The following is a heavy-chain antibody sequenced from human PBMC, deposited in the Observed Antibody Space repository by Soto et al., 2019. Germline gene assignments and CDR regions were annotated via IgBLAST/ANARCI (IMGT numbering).Heavy chain of an antibody. J-gene: IGHJ4*02. CDR3: ARVVGITVTGPLDY. CDR2: MRSSGADT. V-gene: IGHV3-11*03. Sequence: GGSLRLSCAASGFTFGDYNMNWIRQVPGKGLEWVSYMRSSGADTKYADSVKGRFAISRDNAKNFLYLEMNSLRGEDTAVYFCARVVGITVTGPLDYWGLGTLVTVSS. D-gene: IGHD4-17*01. CDR1: GFTFGDYN.